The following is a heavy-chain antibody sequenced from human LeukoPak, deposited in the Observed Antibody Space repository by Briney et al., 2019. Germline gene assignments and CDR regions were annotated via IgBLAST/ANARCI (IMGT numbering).Heavy chain of an antibody. CDR2: IYPGDSDT. V-gene: IGHV5-51*01. Sequence: GESLKISCKGSGYRFNSYWIAWVRQMPGKGLGWMGIIYPGDSDTRYSPSFQGQVTMSADKSISTAYLQWSSLKASDTAIYYCAISNSGSFVDYWGQGALVTVSS. CDR1: GYRFNSYW. D-gene: IGHD1-26*01. CDR3: AISNSGSFVDY. J-gene: IGHJ4*02.